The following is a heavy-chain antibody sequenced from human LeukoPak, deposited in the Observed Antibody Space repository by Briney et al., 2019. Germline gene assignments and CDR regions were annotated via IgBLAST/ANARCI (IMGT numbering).Heavy chain of an antibody. D-gene: IGHD3-22*01. CDR1: GFTVSSNY. V-gene: IGHV3-30*02. CDR3: ATLPYYYDSSGSYYFDY. Sequence: PGGSLRLSCAASGFTVSSNYMSWVRQAPGKGLEWVAFIRYDGSNKYYADSVKGRFTISRDNSKNTLYLQMNSLRVEDTAVYYCATLPYYYDSSGSYYFDYWGQGTLVTVSS. J-gene: IGHJ4*02. CDR2: IRYDGSNK.